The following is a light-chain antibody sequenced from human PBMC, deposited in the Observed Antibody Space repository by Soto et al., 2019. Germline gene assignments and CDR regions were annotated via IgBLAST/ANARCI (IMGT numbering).Light chain of an antibody. J-gene: IGKJ5*01. Sequence: DIVMTQSPLSLPVTPGEPAAISCRSSQSLLHKNGFNYLDWYLQKPGQSPQLLIYGASTRATGISARFSGSGSGTEFTLTISSLQSEDFAVYYRQQYEKWPPSITFGQGTRLEIK. CDR2: GAS. V-gene: IGKV2-28*01. CDR3: QQYEKWPPSIT. CDR1: QSLLHKNGFNY.